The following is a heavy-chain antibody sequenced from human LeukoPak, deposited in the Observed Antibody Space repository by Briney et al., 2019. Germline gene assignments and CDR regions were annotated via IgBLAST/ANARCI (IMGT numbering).Heavy chain of an antibody. D-gene: IGHD3-22*01. CDR3: ADSSGYKGDAFDI. J-gene: IGHJ3*02. CDR2: INHSGST. CDR1: GGSFSGYY. Sequence: SETLSLTCAVYGGSFSGYYWSWIRQPPGKGLEWIGEINHSGSTNYNPSLKSRVTISVDTSKNQFSLKLSSVTAADTAVYYCADSSGYKGDAFDIWGQGTMVTVSS. V-gene: IGHV4-34*01.